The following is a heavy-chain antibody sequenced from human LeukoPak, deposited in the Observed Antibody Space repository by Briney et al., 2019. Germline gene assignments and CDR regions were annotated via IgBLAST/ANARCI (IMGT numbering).Heavy chain of an antibody. CDR3: ARPDSSTWKFVY. CDR2: IHYSGST. Sequence: SETLSLTCTVSGGSINNYYWSWIRQSLGKGLEWIGSIHYSGSTNYNPSLKSRVTISIDTSKNQFSLKLSSVTAADTAVYYCARPDSSTWKFVYWGQGTLVTVSS. CDR1: GGSINNYY. V-gene: IGHV4-59*08. J-gene: IGHJ4*02. D-gene: IGHD6-13*01.